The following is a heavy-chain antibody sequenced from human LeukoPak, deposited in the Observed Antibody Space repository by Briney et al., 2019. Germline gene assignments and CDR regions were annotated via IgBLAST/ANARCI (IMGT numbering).Heavy chain of an antibody. J-gene: IGHJ4*02. CDR2: IYYSGST. CDR1: GGSISSSSYY. V-gene: IGHV4-39*01. D-gene: IGHD4-11*01. CDR3: ASPGEKAMTTRDLFDY. Sequence: PSETLSLTCTVSGGSISSSSYYWGWIRQPPGKGLEWIGSIYYSGSTYYNPSLKSRVTISVDTSKNQFSLKLSSVTAADTAVYYCASPGEKAMTTRDLFDYWGQGTLITVSS.